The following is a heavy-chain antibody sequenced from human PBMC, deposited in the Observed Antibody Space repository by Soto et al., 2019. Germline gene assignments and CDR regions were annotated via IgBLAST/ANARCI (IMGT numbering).Heavy chain of an antibody. J-gene: IGHJ6*02. CDR1: GGSISSSRYY. D-gene: IGHD2-2*03. Sequence: SETLSLTCTVSGGSISSSRYYWGWIRQPPGKGLEWIGSIYYSGSTYYKPSLKSRVTISVDTSKNQFSLKLSSVTAADTAVYYCASGYCISASCYVRSGMDVWGQGTTVTVSS. CDR3: ASGYCISASCYVRSGMDV. CDR2: IYYSGST. V-gene: IGHV4-39*01.